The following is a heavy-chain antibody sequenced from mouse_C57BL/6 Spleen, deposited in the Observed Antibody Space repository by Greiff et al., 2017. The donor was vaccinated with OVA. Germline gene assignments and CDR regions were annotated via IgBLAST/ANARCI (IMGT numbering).Heavy chain of an antibody. CDR1: GFNITDYY. CDR3: ARTGSSSYWYFDV. CDR2: ISPEDGET. V-gene: IGHV14-2*01. J-gene: IGHJ1*03. D-gene: IGHD1-1*01. Sequence: EVQLQQSGAELVKPGASVKLSCTASGFNITDYYMHWVKQRTEQGLEWIGRISPEDGETKYGPKFQGKATITADTSSNTAYLQLSSLTSEDTAVYYCARTGSSSYWYFDVWGTGTTVTVSS.